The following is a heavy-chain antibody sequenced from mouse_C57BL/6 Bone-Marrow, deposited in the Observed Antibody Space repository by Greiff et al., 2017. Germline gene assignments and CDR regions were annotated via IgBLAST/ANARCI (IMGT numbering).Heavy chain of an antibody. D-gene: IGHD3-2*02. J-gene: IGHJ2*01. V-gene: IGHV1-61*01. Sequence: VQLQQSGAELVRPGSSVKLSCKASGYTFTSYWMDWVKQRPGQGLEWIGNIYPSDSETHYNQKFKDKDTLTVDKSSSTAYMQLSSLTSEDSAVYYCARRLALDYWGQGTTLTVSS. CDR2: IYPSDSET. CDR1: GYTFTSYW. CDR3: ARRLALDY.